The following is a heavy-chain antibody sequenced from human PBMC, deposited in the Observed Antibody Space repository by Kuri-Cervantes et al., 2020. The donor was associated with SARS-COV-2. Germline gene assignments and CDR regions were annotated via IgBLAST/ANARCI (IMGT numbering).Heavy chain of an antibody. CDR1: GFTFSSYA. J-gene: IGHJ3*02. D-gene: IGHD1-26*01. CDR3: ARSRGGSYPRAFDI. Sequence: GGSLRLSCAACGFTFSSYAMHWVRQAPGKGLEWVAVISYDGGNKYYADSVKGRFTISRDNSKNTLYLQMNSLRAEDTAVYYCARSRGGSYPRAFDIWGQGTMVTVSS. CDR2: ISYDGGNK. V-gene: IGHV3-30-3*01.